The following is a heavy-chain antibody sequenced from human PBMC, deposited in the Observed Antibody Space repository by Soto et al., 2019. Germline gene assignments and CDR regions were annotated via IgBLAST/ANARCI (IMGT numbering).Heavy chain of an antibody. CDR1: GFTFSSYA. CDR3: AKDQWPATVTTLDY. D-gene: IGHD4-17*01. Sequence: PGGSLRLSCAASGFTFSSYAMSWVRQAPGKGLEWVSAISGSGGSTYYADSVKGRFTISRDNSKNTLYLQMNSLRAEDTAVYYCAKDQWPATVTTLDYWGQGTLVTVSS. V-gene: IGHV3-23*01. CDR2: ISGSGGST. J-gene: IGHJ4*02.